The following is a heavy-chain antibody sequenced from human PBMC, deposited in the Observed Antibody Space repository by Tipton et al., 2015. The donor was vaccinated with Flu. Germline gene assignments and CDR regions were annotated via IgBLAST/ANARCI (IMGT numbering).Heavy chain of an antibody. CDR3: ARRDYSNYVSDPKNWFNS. J-gene: IGHJ5*01. CDR1: GDSIDSRYY. V-gene: IGHV4-38-2*01. CDR2: IHREGNS. D-gene: IGHD4-11*01. Sequence: TLSLTCSVFGDSIDSRYYWAWIRQPPGKGLEWIGNIHREGNSYYSPSLKSRVTMSIDRSKNQFSLEMSSVTASDTAVYYCARRDYSNYVSDPKNWFNSWGGGSQGTDSS.